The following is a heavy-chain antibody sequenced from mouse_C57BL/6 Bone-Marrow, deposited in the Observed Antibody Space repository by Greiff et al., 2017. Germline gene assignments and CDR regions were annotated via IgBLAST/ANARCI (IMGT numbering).Heavy chain of an antibody. CDR1: GFTFSSYA. CDR3: AREEVVAPFDY. D-gene: IGHD1-1*01. J-gene: IGHJ2*01. V-gene: IGHV5-4*01. CDR2: ISDGGSYT. Sequence: DVKLVESGGGLVKPGGSLKLSCAASGFTFSSYAMSWVRQTPEKRLEWVATISDGGSYTYYPDNVKGRFTISRDNAKNHLYLQMSHLKSEDTAMYYCAREEVVAPFDYWGQGTTLTVSS.